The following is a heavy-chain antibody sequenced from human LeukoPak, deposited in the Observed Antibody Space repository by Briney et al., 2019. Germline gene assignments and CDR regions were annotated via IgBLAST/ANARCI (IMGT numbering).Heavy chain of an antibody. CDR2: ISAYNGNT. CDR3: ARDHYCSGGSCYFDY. J-gene: IGHJ4*02. CDR1: GYAFTSYG. D-gene: IGHD2-15*01. Sequence: ASVNVSCTASGYAFTSYGISWVRQAPGQGLEWMGWISAYNGNTNYAQTLQGRVTMTTDTSTSTAYMELRSLRSDDTAVYYCARDHYCSGGSCYFDYWGQGTLVTVSS. V-gene: IGHV1-18*01.